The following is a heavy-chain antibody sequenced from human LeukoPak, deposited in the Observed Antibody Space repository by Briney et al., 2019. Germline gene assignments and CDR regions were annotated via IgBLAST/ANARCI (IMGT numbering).Heavy chain of an antibody. V-gene: IGHV3-7*03. CDR1: AFILSGHW. J-gene: IGHJ4*02. CDR3: ARDLGYCTNGVCHTSFDY. Sequence: GGSLRLSCEGSAFILSGHWMNWVRQTPGKGLEWVASIKEDGSERQYVDSVKGRFSISRDNTKGSLFLQLNSLRAEDTAVYYCARDLGYCTNGVCHTSFDYWGQGTLVAVSS. D-gene: IGHD2-8*01. CDR2: IKEDGSER.